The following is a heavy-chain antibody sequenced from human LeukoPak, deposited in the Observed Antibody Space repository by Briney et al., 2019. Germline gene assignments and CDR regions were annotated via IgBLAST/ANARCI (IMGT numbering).Heavy chain of an antibody. CDR3: ARDGSMVAAPFDY. CDR1: GGSISSSSYY. CDR2: IYYSGST. J-gene: IGHJ4*02. D-gene: IGHD2-15*01. V-gene: IGHV4-39*07. Sequence: SETLSLTCTVSGGSISSSSYYWGWIRQPPGKGLEWIGSIYYSGSTYYNPSLKSRVTISVGTSKNQFSLKLSSVTAADTAVYYCARDGSMVAAPFDYWGQGTLVTVSS.